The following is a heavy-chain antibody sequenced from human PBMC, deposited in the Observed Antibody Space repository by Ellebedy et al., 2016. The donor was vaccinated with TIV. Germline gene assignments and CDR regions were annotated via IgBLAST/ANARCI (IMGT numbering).Heavy chain of an antibody. CDR1: GFSSSDYY. Sequence: GESLKISXAASGFSSSDYYMSWIRQAPGKGLEWVSYISDSGSMIHYADSVKGRFTISRDNSKNSLYLQMNNLRAEDTAVYYCARISSGRSFYGMDVWGQGTPVTVSS. J-gene: IGHJ6*02. V-gene: IGHV3-11*01. CDR3: ARISSGRSFYGMDV. D-gene: IGHD6-19*01. CDR2: ISDSGSMI.